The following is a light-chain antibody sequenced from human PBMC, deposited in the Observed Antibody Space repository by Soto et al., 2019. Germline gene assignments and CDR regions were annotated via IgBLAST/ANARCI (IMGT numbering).Light chain of an antibody. Sequence: EIVLTQSPGTLSLSPGERATLSCRASQSVSSSYLAWYQQKPGQAPRLLIYGASSRATGIPDRFSGSGSGTDFTLTISRLEPEDFAVYYCQQYNNWPTWTFGQGTKV. V-gene: IGKV3-20*01. J-gene: IGKJ1*01. CDR2: GAS. CDR3: QQYNNWPTWT. CDR1: QSVSSSY.